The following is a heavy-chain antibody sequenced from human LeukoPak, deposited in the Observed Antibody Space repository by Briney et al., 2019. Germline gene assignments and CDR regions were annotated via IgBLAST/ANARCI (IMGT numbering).Heavy chain of an antibody. Sequence: GGALRLSCAASGFTFDDYAMHWVRQAPRKGRKWVSLITRTVGTPYNADSVKGRYTIFRDNSNNSLYLQMNSLRTEDTALYYCAKDMSYGHYGSGSYYPTYYYYGMDVWGQGTTVSVSS. V-gene: IGHV3-43*02. CDR2: ITRTVGTP. CDR3: AKDMSYGHYGSGSYYPTYYYYGMDV. J-gene: IGHJ6*02. CDR1: GFTFDDYA. D-gene: IGHD3-10*01.